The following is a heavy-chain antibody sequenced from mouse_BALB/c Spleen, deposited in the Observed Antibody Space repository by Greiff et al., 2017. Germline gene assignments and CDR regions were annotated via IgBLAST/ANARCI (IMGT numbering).Heavy chain of an antibody. V-gene: IGHV5-17*02. J-gene: IGHJ3*01. CDR1: GFTFSSFG. CDR2: ISSGSSTI. CDR3: ARSRGYYCTWFDD. D-gene: IGHD2-3*01. Sequence: EVQRVESGGGLVQPGGSRKLSCAASGFTFSSFGMHWVRQAPEKGLEWVAYISSGSSTIYYADTVKGRFTISRDNPKNTLFLQMTSLRSEDTAMYYCARSRGYYCTWFDDWGKGNVGTVSA.